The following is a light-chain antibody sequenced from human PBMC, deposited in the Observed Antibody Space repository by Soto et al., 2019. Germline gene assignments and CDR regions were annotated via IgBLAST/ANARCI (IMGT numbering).Light chain of an antibody. J-gene: IGKJ2*01. CDR3: QQYNNWPCT. V-gene: IGKV3-11*01. CDR1: QSVSNY. Sequence: EIVLTQSPATLSFSPGERATLSCRASQSVSNYLAWYQQKPGQPPSLLIYDASNRATGIAARFSGSGSGTDFTLTISSLDPEDFAIYSCQQYNNWPCTFGQGTKLEIK. CDR2: DAS.